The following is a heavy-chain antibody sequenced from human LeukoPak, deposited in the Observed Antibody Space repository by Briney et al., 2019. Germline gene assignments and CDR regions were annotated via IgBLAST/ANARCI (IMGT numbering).Heavy chain of an antibody. CDR1: GGSISSYY. CDR3: ARATFVVVPAAEYYFDY. V-gene: IGHV4-59*12. Sequence: SETLSLTCTVSGGSISSYYWSWIRQPPGKGLEWIGYIYHSGSTYYNPSLKSRVTISVDRSKNQFSLKLSSVTAADTAVYYCARATFVVVPAAEYYFDYWGQGTLVTVSS. CDR2: IYHSGST. J-gene: IGHJ4*02. D-gene: IGHD2-2*01.